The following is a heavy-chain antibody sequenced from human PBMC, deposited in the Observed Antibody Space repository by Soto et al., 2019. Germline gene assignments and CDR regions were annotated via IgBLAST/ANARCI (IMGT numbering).Heavy chain of an antibody. J-gene: IGHJ4*02. Sequence: GGSLRLSCAVSGFNVMSYWMSWVRQAPGKGLEWVASIKDDGSEIYYLQSVRGRFTISRDSAGNALHLAMNYLSAEDTGVYFCARDIGFDYVNWGQGTLVTV. CDR2: IKDDGSEI. CDR3: ARDIGFDYVN. D-gene: IGHD3-16*01. V-gene: IGHV3-7*01. CDR1: GFNVMSYW.